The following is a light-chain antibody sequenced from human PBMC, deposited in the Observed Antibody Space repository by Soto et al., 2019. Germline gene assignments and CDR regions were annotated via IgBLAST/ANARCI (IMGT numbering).Light chain of an antibody. CDR1: QSISSSY. J-gene: IGKJ1*01. CDR2: GAS. CDR3: QQYSSTFLK. Sequence: EIVLTQSPGTLSLSPGERTTLSCRASQSISSSYLAWYQQKPGQAPRLLVYGASSRATGIPDRFSGSGSGTDFTLTIIRLETEDFALYYCQQYSSTFLKLGQGTKVDIK. V-gene: IGKV3-20*01.